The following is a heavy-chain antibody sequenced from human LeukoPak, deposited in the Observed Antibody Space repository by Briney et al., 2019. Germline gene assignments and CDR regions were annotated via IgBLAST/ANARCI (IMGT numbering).Heavy chain of an antibody. J-gene: IGHJ4*02. D-gene: IGHD6-19*01. Sequence: GGSLRLSCAASGFTFSSYSMNWVRQAPGKGLEWVAFIRYDGSNKYYADSVKGRSTISRDNSKNTLYLQMNSLRAEDTAVYYCAKASNPAVAGIFDYWSQGTLVTVSS. V-gene: IGHV3-30*02. CDR1: GFTFSSYS. CDR2: IRYDGSNK. CDR3: AKASNPAVAGIFDY.